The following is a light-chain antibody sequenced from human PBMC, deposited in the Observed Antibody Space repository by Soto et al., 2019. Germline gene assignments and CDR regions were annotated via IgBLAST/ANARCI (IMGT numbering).Light chain of an antibody. CDR1: QTIYSN. J-gene: IGKJ1*01. V-gene: IGKV3-15*01. Sequence: EIVLTQSPSTLSVSQGERATLSCRASQTIYSNVAWYQQRPGQAPRLLIYRASARATGIPARFSGSGSGTEFTLTIGSLQSEDSAVYYCQQYQHLWTFGQGTKVDIK. CDR2: RAS. CDR3: QQYQHLWT.